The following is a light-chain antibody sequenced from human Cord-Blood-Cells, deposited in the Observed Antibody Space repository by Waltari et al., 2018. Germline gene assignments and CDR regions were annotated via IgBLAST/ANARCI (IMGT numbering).Light chain of an antibody. V-gene: IGKV1-39*01. CDR2: AAS. CDR1: QSISSY. J-gene: IGKJ3*01. CDR3: QQSYSTPLT. Sequence: DIQMTKSLSSLSASVGDRVTITCRASQSISSYLNWYQQKPGKAPKLLIYAASSLQSGVPSRFSGSGSGTDFTLTISSLQPEDFATYYCQQSYSTPLTFGPGTKVDIK.